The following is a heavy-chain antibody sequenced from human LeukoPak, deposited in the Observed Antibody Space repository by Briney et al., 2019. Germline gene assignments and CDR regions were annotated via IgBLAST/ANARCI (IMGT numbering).Heavy chain of an antibody. CDR2: IIPIFGTA. J-gene: IGHJ5*02. CDR3: ARAQGGSYSLAIWFDP. V-gene: IGHV1-69*13. CDR1: GGTSSSYA. D-gene: IGHD1-26*01. Sequence: SVKVSCKASGGTSSSYAISWVRQAPGQGLEWMGGIIPIFGTANYAQKFQGRVTITADESTSTAYMELSSLRSEDTAVYYCARAQGGSYSLAIWFDPWGQGTLVTVSS.